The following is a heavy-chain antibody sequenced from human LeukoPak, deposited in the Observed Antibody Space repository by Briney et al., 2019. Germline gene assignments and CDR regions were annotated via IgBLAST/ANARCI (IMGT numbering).Heavy chain of an antibody. D-gene: IGHD2-2*01. J-gene: IGHJ4*02. CDR2: LNPNNGDT. CDR1: GYTFIHYY. Sequence: ASVKVSCKASGYTFIHYYIHWVRQAPGQGLEWMGWLNPNNGDTKYAQKFQGRVTMTRDTPISTAYMELSRLKSDDTAVYYCARVDAGPDRWGQGTLVTVSS. CDR3: ARVDAGPDR. V-gene: IGHV1-2*02.